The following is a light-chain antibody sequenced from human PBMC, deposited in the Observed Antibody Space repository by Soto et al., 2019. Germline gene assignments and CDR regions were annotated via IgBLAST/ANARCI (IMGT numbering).Light chain of an antibody. CDR1: QSISVH. Sequence: DIQMTQSPSSLSASVGDTVTITCRASQSISVHLNWYQQKGGKVPKLLIYAASNLYSGVPSRFSGSGPETDFALTISSLQPEDFATYYCQQSYITPYTFGQGTRLEIK. CDR2: AAS. CDR3: QQSYITPYT. V-gene: IGKV1-39*01. J-gene: IGKJ2*01.